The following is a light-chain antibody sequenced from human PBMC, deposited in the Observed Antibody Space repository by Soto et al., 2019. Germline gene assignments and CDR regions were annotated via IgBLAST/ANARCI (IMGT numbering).Light chain of an antibody. Sequence: QSVLTQPASVSGSPGQSITIYCTGTSGDVGGYNHVSWYQQHPGKAPKLIIYEVRNLPSGVSNRLSGSKSGNTASLTISGLQADDEADYYCCSYTSSSIRVFGGGTKVTVL. CDR2: EVR. CDR3: CSYTSSSIRV. CDR1: SGDVGGYNH. J-gene: IGLJ3*02. V-gene: IGLV2-14*01.